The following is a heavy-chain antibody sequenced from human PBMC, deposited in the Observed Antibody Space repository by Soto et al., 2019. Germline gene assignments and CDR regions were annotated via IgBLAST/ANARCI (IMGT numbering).Heavy chain of an antibody. CDR1: GYTLTSYG. D-gene: IGHD3-10*01. V-gene: IGHV1-18*01. CDR3: ASSYFGSGTPYYYGMDV. CDR2: ISAYNGNT. J-gene: IGHJ6*02. Sequence: QVQLVQSGAEVKKPGASVKVSCKASGYTLTSYGIIWVRQAPGQGLEWMGWISAYNGNTNYAQKLQGRVTMTTDTSTSTAYMELRSLRSDDTAVYYCASSYFGSGTPYYYGMDVWGQGTTVTVSS.